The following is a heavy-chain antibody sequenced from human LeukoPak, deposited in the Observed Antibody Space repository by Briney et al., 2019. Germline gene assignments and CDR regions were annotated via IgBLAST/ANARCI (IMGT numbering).Heavy chain of an antibody. D-gene: IGHD1-14*01. CDR2: SGNT. J-gene: IGHJ4*02. CDR3: ARDRPRTTSLEY. CDR1: GVSISTSY. V-gene: IGHV4-59*01. Sequence: SETLSLTCTVSGVSISTSYWSWIRQPPGKGLEWIGYSGNTNHNPSLESRVTISVDTSKNQFFLRLTSVTAADTAVYYFARDRPRTTSLEYWGQGTLVTVSS.